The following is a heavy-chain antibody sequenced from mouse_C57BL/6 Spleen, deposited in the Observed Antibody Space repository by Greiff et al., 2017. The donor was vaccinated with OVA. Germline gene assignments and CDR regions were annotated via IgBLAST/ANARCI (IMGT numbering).Heavy chain of an antibody. CDR3: ARSDYSNPYAMDY. CDR2: INPGSGGT. CDR1: GYAFTNYL. V-gene: IGHV1-54*01. Sequence: QVQLKESGAELVRPGTSVKVSCKASGYAFTNYLIEWVKQRPGQGLEWIGVINPGSGGTNYNEKFKGKATLTADKSSSTAYMQLSSLTSEDSAVYVCARSDYSNPYAMDYWGQGTSVTVSS. J-gene: IGHJ4*01. D-gene: IGHD2-5*01.